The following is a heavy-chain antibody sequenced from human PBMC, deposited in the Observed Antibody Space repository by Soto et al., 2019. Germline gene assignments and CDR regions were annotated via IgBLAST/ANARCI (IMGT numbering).Heavy chain of an antibody. CDR3: ASSSLYGMDV. CDR2: MYFSGFYSGST. J-gene: IGHJ6*02. V-gene: IGHV4-39*01. Sequence: PSETLSLTCTVSGGSMSSSSYYWGWIRQPPGKGLEWIANMYFSGFYSGSTSYNPSLKSRVTISVDTSKNQFSLKVGSVTAADTAVYYCASSSLYGMDVWGQGTTVTVSS. CDR1: GGSMSSSSYY.